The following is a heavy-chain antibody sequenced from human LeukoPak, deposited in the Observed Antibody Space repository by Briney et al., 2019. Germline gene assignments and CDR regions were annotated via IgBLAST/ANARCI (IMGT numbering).Heavy chain of an antibody. CDR3: AREGKAYDFGYRPSIDYSHGMDV. J-gene: IGHJ6*02. Sequence: ASVKVSCKASGYTFTSYGISWVRQAPGQGLEWMGWISAYNGNTKYAQQFRGRVTMTTDTSTNTAYMELRSLRSDDTAVYFCAREGKAYDFGYRPSIDYSHGMDVWGQGTTVTVSS. D-gene: IGHD2-21*01. CDR2: ISAYNGNT. V-gene: IGHV1-18*01. CDR1: GYTFTSYG.